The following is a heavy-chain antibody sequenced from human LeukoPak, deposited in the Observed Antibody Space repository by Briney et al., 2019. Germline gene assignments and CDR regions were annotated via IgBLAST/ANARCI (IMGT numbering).Heavy chain of an antibody. CDR1: GGTFSSYA. Sequence: GASVKVSCKASGGTFSSYAISWVRQAPGQGLEWMGGIIPIFGTANYAQKFQGRVTITADESTSTAYMELSSLRSEDTAVYYCARDGAAGVHYYYYYGMDVWGQGTTVTVSS. CDR2: IIPIFGTA. CDR3: ARDGAAGVHYYYYYGMDV. J-gene: IGHJ6*02. D-gene: IGHD6-13*01. V-gene: IGHV1-69*13.